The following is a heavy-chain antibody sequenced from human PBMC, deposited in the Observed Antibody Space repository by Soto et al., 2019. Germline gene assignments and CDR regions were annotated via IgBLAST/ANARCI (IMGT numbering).Heavy chain of an antibody. CDR1: GFTLSSYW. CDR3: ARSRDGYNFVGDC. V-gene: IGHV3-74*01. Sequence: EVQLVESGGGLVQPGWSLRLSCAASGFTLSSYWMHWVRQAPGKGLVWVSRINIDGSSTSYADSVKGRFTISRDNAKNTLYLQVNSLRAENTAVYYCARSRDGYNFVGDCWGQGTLVTVSS. D-gene: IGHD5-12*01. CDR2: INIDGSST. J-gene: IGHJ4*02.